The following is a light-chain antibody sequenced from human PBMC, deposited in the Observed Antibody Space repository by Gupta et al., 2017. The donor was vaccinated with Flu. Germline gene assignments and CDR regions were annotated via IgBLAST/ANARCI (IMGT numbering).Light chain of an antibody. Sequence: GDRVTITCRVSQGISSYLAWYQQKPGKAPKLLIYAASTLQSWVPSRFSGSGSGTDFTLTISCLQSEDFATYYCQQYYSYPCTFGGGTKVEIK. V-gene: IGKV1-8*01. J-gene: IGKJ4*01. CDR2: AAS. CDR1: QGISSY. CDR3: QQYYSYPCT.